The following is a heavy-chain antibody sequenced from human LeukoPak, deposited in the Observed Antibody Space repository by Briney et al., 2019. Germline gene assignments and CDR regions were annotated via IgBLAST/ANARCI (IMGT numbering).Heavy chain of an antibody. D-gene: IGHD4-17*01. CDR3: ARENDYGDYVDY. V-gene: IGHV4-59*01. Sequence: SETLSLTCTVSGGSISSYYWSWIRQPPGKGLEWIGYIYYSGSPNYNPSLKSRVTISVDTSKNQFSLKLSSVTAADTAVYYCARENDYGDYVDYWGQGTLVTVSS. CDR1: GGSISSYY. J-gene: IGHJ4*02. CDR2: IYYSGSP.